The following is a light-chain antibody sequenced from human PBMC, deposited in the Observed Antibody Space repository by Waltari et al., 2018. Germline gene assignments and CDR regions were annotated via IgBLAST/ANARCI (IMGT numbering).Light chain of an antibody. CDR1: NIGTQS. Sequence: SYVLTQPPSVSVAPRETARITCGGNNIGTQSVPWYRQKPGQAPVLVIPYDSDRPSGIPERFSGSNSGDTATLTISRVEAGDEADYYCQVWDANNEPGLFGTGTEVTV. CDR3: QVWDANNEPGL. J-gene: IGLJ1*01. V-gene: IGLV3-21*01. CDR2: YDS.